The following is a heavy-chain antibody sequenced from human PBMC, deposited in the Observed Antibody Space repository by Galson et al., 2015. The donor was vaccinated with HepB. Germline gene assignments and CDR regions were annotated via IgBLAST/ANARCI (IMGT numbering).Heavy chain of an antibody. Sequence: SLRLSCAASGFTFRSYATHWVRQAPGKGLEYVSAISRYGGSTYYADSVKGSFTISRDNSNHTLFLQMSSLRAEDKAVYYCVKGPGSAPLRNWFDPWGQGTLVTVSS. D-gene: IGHD3-16*01. CDR2: ISRYGGST. V-gene: IGHV3-64D*06. CDR3: VKGPGSAPLRNWFDP. CDR1: GFTFRSYA. J-gene: IGHJ5*02.